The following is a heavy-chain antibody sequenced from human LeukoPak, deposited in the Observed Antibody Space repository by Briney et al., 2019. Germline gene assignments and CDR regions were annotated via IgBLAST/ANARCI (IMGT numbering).Heavy chain of an antibody. Sequence: SETLSLTCTVSGGSITNYYWTWIRQPPGKGLEWIGYIHYSGSTNYNPSLKSRCTISVDTSKNQFSLKLSSVTAADTAVYYCATEGQYFQHWGQGTLVTVSS. J-gene: IGHJ1*01. CDR2: IHYSGST. V-gene: IGHV4-59*01. CDR1: GGSITNYY. CDR3: ATEGQYFQH.